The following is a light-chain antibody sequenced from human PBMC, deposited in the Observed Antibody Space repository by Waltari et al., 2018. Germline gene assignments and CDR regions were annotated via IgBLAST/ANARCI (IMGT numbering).Light chain of an antibody. CDR3: QQFNSYLVT. Sequence: IQMTQSPSTLSASVRDRVTNTCRASQDISTSLAWYQQKPGKAPKLLNYTASSLESGVPSRFSGSGSGTEFTLTINSLQPDDFATYYCQQFNSYLVTFGQGTKVEIK. J-gene: IGKJ1*01. V-gene: IGKV1-5*03. CDR1: QDISTS. CDR2: TAS.